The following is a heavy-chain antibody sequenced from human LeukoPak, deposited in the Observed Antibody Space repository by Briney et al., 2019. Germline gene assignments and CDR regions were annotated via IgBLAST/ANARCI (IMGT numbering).Heavy chain of an antibody. D-gene: IGHD4-17*01. J-gene: IGHJ6*03. CDR2: ISSSSSTI. V-gene: IGHV3-48*01. CDR1: GFTFSSYS. CDR3: ARASVTTDYYYYYMDV. Sequence: PGGSLRLSCAASGFTFSSYSMNWVRQAPGKGVEWVSYISSSSSTIYYADSVKGRFTISRDNAQNSLYLQMNSLRAEDTAVYYCARASVTTDYYYYYMDVWGKGTTVTVSS.